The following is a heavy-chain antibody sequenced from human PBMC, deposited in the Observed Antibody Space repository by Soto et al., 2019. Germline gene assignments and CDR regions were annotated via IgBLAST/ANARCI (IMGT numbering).Heavy chain of an antibody. J-gene: IGHJ2*01. CDR1: GFTFSSYG. CDR3: AKDVVTTVVTQTGRDL. Sequence: QVQLVESGGGVVQPGRSLRLSCAASGFTFSSYGMHWVRQAPGKGLEWVAVISYDGSNKYYADSVKGRFTISRDNSKNTLYLQMNSLRAEDTVVYYCAKDVVTTVVTQTGRDLWGRGTLVTVSS. V-gene: IGHV3-30*18. D-gene: IGHD4-17*01. CDR2: ISYDGSNK.